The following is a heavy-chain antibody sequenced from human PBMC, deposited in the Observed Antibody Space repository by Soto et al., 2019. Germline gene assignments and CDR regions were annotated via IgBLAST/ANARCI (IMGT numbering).Heavy chain of an antibody. V-gene: IGHV1-3*01. CDR3: ARGLGLYYFDY. D-gene: IGHD1-26*01. CDR2: INAGNGNT. CDR1: GYTFSSYA. Sequence: ASVKVSCKASGYTFSSYAMHWVRQAPGQRLEWMGWINAGNGNTKYSQKFQGRVTITRDTSASTAYMELSSLRSEDTAVYYCARGLGLYYFDYWGQGTLVTVSS. J-gene: IGHJ4*02.